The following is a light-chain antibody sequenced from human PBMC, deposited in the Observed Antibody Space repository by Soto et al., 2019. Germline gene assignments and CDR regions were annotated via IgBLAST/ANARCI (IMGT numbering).Light chain of an antibody. Sequence: EIVLTQSPGTLSLSPGERATLSCRASQTVGSSFLAWFQHKPGQAPRLLIYGASTRATGIPDRFSGSGSGTDFTLTISRLEPEDFAVYYCHQYGSSQTFGQGTTVEIK. CDR3: HQYGSSQT. CDR2: GAS. J-gene: IGKJ1*01. CDR1: QTVGSSF. V-gene: IGKV3-20*01.